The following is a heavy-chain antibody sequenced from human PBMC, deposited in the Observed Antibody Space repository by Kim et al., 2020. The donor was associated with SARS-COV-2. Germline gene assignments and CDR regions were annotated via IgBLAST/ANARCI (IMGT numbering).Heavy chain of an antibody. Sequence: GGSLRLSCAASEFSLSGSATHWVRQASGKGLEWVGRMRSKDNRYATAYAASVKGRFIISRDDSKNTAYLQMNSLKTEDTAIYYCTILAARPPDYWGQGTLVTVSS. V-gene: IGHV3-73*01. CDR1: EFSLSGSA. CDR3: TILAARPPDY. CDR2: MRSKDNRYAT. D-gene: IGHD6-6*01. J-gene: IGHJ4*02.